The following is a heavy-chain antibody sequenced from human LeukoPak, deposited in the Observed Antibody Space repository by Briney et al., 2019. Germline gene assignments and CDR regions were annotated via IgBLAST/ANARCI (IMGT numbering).Heavy chain of an antibody. CDR3: ARDGEQWLVRSTWFDY. D-gene: IGHD6-19*01. J-gene: IGHJ4*02. CDR1: GFTFSSYW. Sequence: QAGGSLRLSCAASGFTFSSYWMSWVRQAPGKGLEWVATIKQDVSYKYYVDSVKGRFTISRDNAKNSLYLQMNSLRAEDTAVYYCARDGEQWLVRSTWFDYWGQGTLVTVSS. V-gene: IGHV3-7*01. CDR2: IKQDVSYK.